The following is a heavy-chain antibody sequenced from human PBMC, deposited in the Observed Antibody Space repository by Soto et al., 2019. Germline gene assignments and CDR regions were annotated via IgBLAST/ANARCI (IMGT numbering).Heavy chain of an antibody. V-gene: IGHV4-31*03. CDR1: GGSTGSGGYY. D-gene: IGHD4-17*01. J-gene: IGHJ4*02. CDR2: IYYTGST. CDR3: ARADYGDRGLAFDS. Sequence: QVQLQESGPGLVKTSQTLSLTCTVSGGSTGSGGYYWSWIRQHPGKGLEWIGYIYYTGSTYYSPSLKSRVSISVDPSKNQFSLKLDSVTAADTAVYYCARADYGDRGLAFDSWGQGTLVTVSS.